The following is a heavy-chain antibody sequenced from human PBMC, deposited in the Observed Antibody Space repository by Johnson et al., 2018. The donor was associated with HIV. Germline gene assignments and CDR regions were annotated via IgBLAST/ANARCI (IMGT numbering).Heavy chain of an antibody. V-gene: IGHV3-66*01. D-gene: IGHD5-24*01. J-gene: IGHJ3*02. Sequence: VQLVESGGGLVQPGGSLRLSCAASGVTVSSNYMSWVRQAPGKGLEWVSVISSGGSTWYAASVTGRFTISRDNSKNTLYLQMNSLRAEDTAVYYCARACRDGYTCDAFDIWGQGTMVTVSS. CDR3: ARACRDGYTCDAFDI. CDR1: GVTVSSNY. CDR2: ISSGGST.